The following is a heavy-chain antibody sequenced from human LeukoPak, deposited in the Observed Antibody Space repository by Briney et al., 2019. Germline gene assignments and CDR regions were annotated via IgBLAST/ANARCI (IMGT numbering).Heavy chain of an antibody. V-gene: IGHV4-38-2*02. CDR2: ICHGGSA. J-gene: IGHJ5*02. CDR3: ARDPRWLTPDCTSTSCYEDYFDP. CDR1: GYSISSGYQ. Sequence: PSETLSLTCGVSGYSISSGYQWAWIRQSPGKGLEWIGSICHGGSAHYNPSLKSRVTISVETSKNQFSLNMYSVTAADTAVYYCARDPRWLTPDCTSTSCYEDYFDPWGQGTLVTVSS. D-gene: IGHD2-2*01.